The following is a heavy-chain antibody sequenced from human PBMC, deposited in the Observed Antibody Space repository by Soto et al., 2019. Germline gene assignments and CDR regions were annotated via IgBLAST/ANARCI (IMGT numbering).Heavy chain of an antibody. Sequence: QPGGSLRLSCAASGFTFSSYAMHWVRQAPGKGLEWVAVISYDGSNKYYADSVKGRFTISRDNSKNTLYLQMNSLRAEDTAVYYCARQLELSRWGWFDPWGQGTLVTVSS. D-gene: IGHD1-7*01. J-gene: IGHJ5*02. CDR2: ISYDGSNK. CDR3: ARQLELSRWGWFDP. V-gene: IGHV3-30-3*01. CDR1: GFTFSSYA.